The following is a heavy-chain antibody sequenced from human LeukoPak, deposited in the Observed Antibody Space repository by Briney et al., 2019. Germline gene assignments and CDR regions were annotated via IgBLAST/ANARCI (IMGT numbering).Heavy chain of an antibody. Sequence: SETLSLTCTVSGGSISSYYWSWIRQPPGKGLEWIGYIYYSGSTNYNPSLKSRVTISVDTSKNQFSLKLSSVTAADTAVCYCARHDYGDYGGAFDIWGQGTMVTVSS. CDR2: IYYSGST. J-gene: IGHJ3*02. CDR1: GGSISSYY. V-gene: IGHV4-59*01. D-gene: IGHD4-17*01. CDR3: ARHDYGDYGGAFDI.